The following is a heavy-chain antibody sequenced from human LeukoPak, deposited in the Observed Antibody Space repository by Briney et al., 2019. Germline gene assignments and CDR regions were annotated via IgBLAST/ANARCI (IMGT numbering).Heavy chain of an antibody. CDR1: GFTFTSSA. D-gene: IGHD6-13*01. J-gene: IGHJ4*02. CDR3: ARGRKVGSSWYKGPYYFDY. V-gene: IGHV1-58*02. Sequence: GTSVKVSCKASGFTFTSSAMQWVRQARGQRLEWIGWIVVGSGNTNYAQKFQERVTITRDMSTSTAYMELSSLRSEDTAVYYCARGRKVGSSWYKGPYYFDYWGQGTLVTVSS. CDR2: IVVGSGNT.